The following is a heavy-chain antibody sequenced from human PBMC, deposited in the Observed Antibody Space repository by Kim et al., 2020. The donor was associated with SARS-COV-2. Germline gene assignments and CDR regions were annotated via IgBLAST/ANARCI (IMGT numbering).Heavy chain of an antibody. Sequence: GGSLRLSCSASGLTFRTYVMHWVRQAPGKGLEYVSGISINGDSTYYADSVKGRFTISRDNSKNTLSLQMSSLRAEDTAVYYCAILPGARLETAPAGTIWGQGTMVTVSS. CDR3: AILPGARLETAPAGTI. D-gene: IGHD6-13*01. V-gene: IGHV3-64D*06. CDR2: ISINGDST. CDR1: GLTFRTYV. J-gene: IGHJ3*01.